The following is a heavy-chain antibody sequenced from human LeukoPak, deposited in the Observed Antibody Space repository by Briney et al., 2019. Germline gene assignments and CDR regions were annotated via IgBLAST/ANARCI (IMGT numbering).Heavy chain of an antibody. CDR3: ARFYSYAYFDY. D-gene: IGHD5-18*01. CDR1: GGSMSSYY. Sequence: SETLSLTCTVSGGSMSSYYWSWIRQPPGKGLEWIGYIYYNGNTNYNPPLKSRVSISVDTSKNQFSLKLSSVTAADTAVYCCARFYSYAYFDYWGQGTLVTVSS. V-gene: IGHV4-59*01. J-gene: IGHJ4*02. CDR2: IYYNGNT.